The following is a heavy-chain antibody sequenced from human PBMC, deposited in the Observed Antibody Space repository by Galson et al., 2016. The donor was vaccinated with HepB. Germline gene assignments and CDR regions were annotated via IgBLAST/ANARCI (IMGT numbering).Heavy chain of an antibody. D-gene: IGHD1-14*01. J-gene: IGHJ4*02. V-gene: IGHV2-5*01. Sequence: PALVKPTQTLTLTCTFSGFSLSTSGVGVGWIRQPPGEALEWLALIYWNDDKRYSPSLKSSFSITKDTSKNQVVLTMTNMDPVDTATYYCSRRTLHAGHRTFDYWGQGTLVTVSS. CDR3: SRRTLHAGHRTFDY. CDR2: IYWNDDK. CDR1: GFSLSTSGVG.